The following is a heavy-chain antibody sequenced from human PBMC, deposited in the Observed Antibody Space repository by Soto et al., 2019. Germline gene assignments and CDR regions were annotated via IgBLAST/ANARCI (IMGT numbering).Heavy chain of an antibody. J-gene: IGHJ4*02. V-gene: IGHV3-23*01. CDR2: ISGSGGST. D-gene: IGHD3-10*01. CDR3: AKDGYGSGSYYGFDY. Sequence: PGGSLRLSCAASGFTFSSYAMSWVRQAPGKGLEWVSAISGSGGSTYYADSVKGRFTISRDNSKNTLHLQMNSLRAEDTAVYYCAKDGYGSGSYYGFDYWGQGTLVTVSS. CDR1: GFTFSSYA.